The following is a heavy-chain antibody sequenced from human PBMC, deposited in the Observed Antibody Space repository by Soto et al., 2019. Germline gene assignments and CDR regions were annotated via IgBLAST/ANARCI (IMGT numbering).Heavy chain of an antibody. Sequence: QVQLVESGGGVVQPGGSLRLSGTASGFTFNTYGMHWDRQAPGKGLEWVAIIWYDGSNKYYADSVKGRFTISRDNSKNTLYLQMNSLRAEDTALYYCARADCIDAYCYPWPFNYGVDVWGQGTTVTVSS. CDR3: ARADCIDAYCYPWPFNYGVDV. D-gene: IGHD2-15*01. J-gene: IGHJ6*02. V-gene: IGHV3-33*08. CDR1: GFTFNTYG. CDR2: IWYDGSNK.